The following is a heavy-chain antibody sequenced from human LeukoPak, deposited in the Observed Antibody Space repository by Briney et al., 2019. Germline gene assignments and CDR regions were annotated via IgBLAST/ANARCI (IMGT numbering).Heavy chain of an antibody. D-gene: IGHD3-10*01. V-gene: IGHV3-74*01. J-gene: IGHJ4*02. CDR1: GFTFSNAW. CDR2: FGGGSSST. Sequence: HPGGSLRLSWAASGFTFSNAWMSWVRQAPGKGLEWVSAFGGGSSSTYYADSVRGRFTISRDNAKNTLYLQMNSLRAEDTAVYYCARDRWRTMDYWGQGTLVTVSS. CDR3: ARDRWRTMDY.